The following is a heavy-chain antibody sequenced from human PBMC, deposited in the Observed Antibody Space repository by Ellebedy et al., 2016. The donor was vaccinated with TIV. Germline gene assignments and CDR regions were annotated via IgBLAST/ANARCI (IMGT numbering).Heavy chain of an antibody. D-gene: IGHD1-26*01. CDR1: GSTFSSYW. CDR3: VSFGSGY. V-gene: IGHV3-7*01. Sequence: GESLKISXAASGSTFSSYWMHWVRQAPGKGLEWVANINEDGTDKNYVDSVKGRFTISRDNAKNSLYLQMNSLRVEDTAVYYCVSFGSGYWGQGTLVSVSS. CDR2: INEDGTDK. J-gene: IGHJ4*02.